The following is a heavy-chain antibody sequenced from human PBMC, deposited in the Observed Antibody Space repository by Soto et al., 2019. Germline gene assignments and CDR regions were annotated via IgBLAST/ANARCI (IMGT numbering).Heavy chain of an antibody. CDR1: GFTFSSYA. CDR3: ASSKRLYYYYYDMDV. CDR2: ISYDGSNK. V-gene: IGHV3-30-3*01. Sequence: SLRLSCAASGFTFSSYAMHWVRQAPVKGLEWVALISYDGSNKYYADSVKGRFTISRDNSKNTLFLQMNSLRAEDTAVYYCASSKRLYYYYYDMDVWGQGTTVTVSS. J-gene: IGHJ6*02.